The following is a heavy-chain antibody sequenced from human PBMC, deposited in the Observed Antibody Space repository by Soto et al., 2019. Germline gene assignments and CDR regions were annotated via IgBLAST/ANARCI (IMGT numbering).Heavy chain of an antibody. CDR2: IYYSGST. V-gene: IGHV4-59*08. D-gene: IGHD3-22*01. CDR1: GGSISSYY. Sequence: QVQLQESGPGLVKPSETLSLTCTVSGGSISSYYWSWIRQPPGKGLEWIGYIYYSGSTNYNPSLKSRVTISVDTSKNQFSPKLSSVTAADTAVYYCARHESLSGYSFDYWGQGTLVTVSS. CDR3: ARHESLSGYSFDY. J-gene: IGHJ4*02.